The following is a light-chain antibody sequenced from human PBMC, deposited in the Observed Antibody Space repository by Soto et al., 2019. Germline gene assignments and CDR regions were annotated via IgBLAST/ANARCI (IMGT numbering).Light chain of an antibody. CDR3: SSHTISSALQV. CDR1: ISDFVVYNY. CDR2: GVS. J-gene: IGLJ1*01. Sequence: QSVLTQPASVSGSPGQLITISCTGTISDFVVYNYVSWYQQHPGKATKLMIYGVSNRPSGVSNRFSGSKSGNTASLTISGLQADDEADYYCSSHTISSALQVFXTGTKPTVL. V-gene: IGLV2-14*01.